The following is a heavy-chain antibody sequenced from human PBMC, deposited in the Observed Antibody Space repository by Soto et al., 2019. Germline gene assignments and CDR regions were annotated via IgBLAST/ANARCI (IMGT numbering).Heavy chain of an antibody. Sequence: QVHLVESGGGVVQPGRSLRLSCAASGFTFSSYGMHWVRQAPGKGLEWVAVMSNDGTSRFYADSVKGRFTISRDNSKNTLYLQMNSLRAEDTAMYYCAKVRVKDYYYYAMDVWGKGTTVTVSS. CDR2: MSNDGTSR. V-gene: IGHV3-30*18. J-gene: IGHJ6*04. CDR1: GFTFSSYG. CDR3: AKVRVKDYYYYAMDV.